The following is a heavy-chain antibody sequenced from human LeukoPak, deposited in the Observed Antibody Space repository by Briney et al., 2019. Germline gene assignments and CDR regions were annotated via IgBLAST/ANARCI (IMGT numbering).Heavy chain of an antibody. V-gene: IGHV4-59*08. CDR3: ASFSWGSGSYNQEAIWSWFDP. CDR1: GGSISSYY. Sequence: PSETLSLTCTVSGGSISSYYWSWIRQPPGKGLEWIGYINYSGNTNYNPSLKSRVTISVDTSKNQFSLKLSSVTAADTAVYYRASFSWGSGSYNQEAIWSWFDPWGQGTLVTVSS. CDR2: INYSGNT. D-gene: IGHD3-10*01. J-gene: IGHJ5*02.